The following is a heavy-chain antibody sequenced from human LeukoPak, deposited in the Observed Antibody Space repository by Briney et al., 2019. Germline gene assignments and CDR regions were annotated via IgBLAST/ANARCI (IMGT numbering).Heavy chain of an antibody. J-gene: IGHJ4*02. CDR3: ARGSDYDILTGYYWFDY. CDR1: GYSFTSYW. CDR2: IYPGDSDT. Sequence: RGASLKISCKGSGYSFTSYWIGWVRQLPGKGLEWMGIIYPGDSDTRYSPSFQGQVTISADKSISTAYLQWSSLKASDTAMYYCARGSDYDILTGYYWFDYWGQGTLVTVSS. D-gene: IGHD3-9*01. V-gene: IGHV5-51*01.